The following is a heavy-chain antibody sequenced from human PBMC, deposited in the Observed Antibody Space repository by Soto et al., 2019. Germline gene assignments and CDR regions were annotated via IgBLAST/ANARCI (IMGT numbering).Heavy chain of an antibody. CDR2: IIPILGIA. Sequence: QVQLVQSGAEVKKPGSSVKVSCKASGGTFSSYTISWVRQAPGQGLEWMGRIIPILGIANYAQKFQGRVTITADKSTSTAYMELSSLRSEDTAVYYWARGSYCGGDCYGPTWWYFDLWGRGTLVTVSS. J-gene: IGHJ2*01. D-gene: IGHD2-21*02. CDR3: ARGSYCGGDCYGPTWWYFDL. CDR1: GGTFSSYT. V-gene: IGHV1-69*02.